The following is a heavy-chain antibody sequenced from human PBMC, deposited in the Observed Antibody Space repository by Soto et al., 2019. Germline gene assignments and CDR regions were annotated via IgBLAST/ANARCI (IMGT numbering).Heavy chain of an antibody. CDR2: ISGSGGST. Sequence: EVQLLESGGGLVQPGGSLRLSCAASGFTFSSYAMSWVRQAPGKGLEWVSAISGSGGSTYYADSVKGRFTISRDNSKNPLYLQMNSLRAEDTAVYYCARGHWTIFGVSAYFDYWGQGTLVTVSS. CDR3: ARGHWTIFGVSAYFDY. J-gene: IGHJ4*02. CDR1: GFTFSSYA. D-gene: IGHD3-3*01. V-gene: IGHV3-23*01.